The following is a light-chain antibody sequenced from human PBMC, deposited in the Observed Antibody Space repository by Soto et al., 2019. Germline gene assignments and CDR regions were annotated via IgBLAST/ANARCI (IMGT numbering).Light chain of an antibody. V-gene: IGKV3-20*01. CDR3: HQYGRSPIT. CDR1: QSVSSSY. CDR2: GAS. J-gene: IGKJ5*01. Sequence: EIVLTQSPGTLSLSTGERATLSCRASQSVSSSYLAWYQQKPGQAPRLLIYGASSRATGIPDRFSGSGSGTDFTLTISRLGPEDFAVYYCHQYGRSPITFGQGTRLEIK.